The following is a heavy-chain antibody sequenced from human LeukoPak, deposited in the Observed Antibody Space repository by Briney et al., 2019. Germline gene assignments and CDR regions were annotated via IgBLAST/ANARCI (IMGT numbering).Heavy chain of an antibody. V-gene: IGHV4-59*01. D-gene: IGHD6-19*01. J-gene: IGHJ4*02. CDR1: GGSFSSYY. CDR3: ARVPGSGWYYFDY. CDR2: IYYSGST. Sequence: NTSETLSLTCTVSGGSFSSYYWSWIRQPPGKGLEWIGYIYYSGSTNYNPSLKSRVTISVDTSKNQFSLKLSSVTAADTAVYYCARVPGSGWYYFDYWGQGTLVTVSS.